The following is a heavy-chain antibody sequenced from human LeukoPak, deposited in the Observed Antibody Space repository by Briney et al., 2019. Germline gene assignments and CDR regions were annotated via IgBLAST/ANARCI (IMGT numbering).Heavy chain of an antibody. V-gene: IGHV3-30-3*01. CDR3: AREGYYGSGSPPSLYFDY. CDR2: TSSDLNVK. Sequence: GGSLRLSCAASGFTFRNYVIHWVRQAPGKGLEWVAVTSSDLNVKSYADSVKGRFTISRDNSRSTLYLQMNSLRPEDTAIYYCAREGYYGSGSPPSLYFDYWGQGTLVTVSS. CDR1: GFTFRNYV. D-gene: IGHD3-10*01. J-gene: IGHJ4*02.